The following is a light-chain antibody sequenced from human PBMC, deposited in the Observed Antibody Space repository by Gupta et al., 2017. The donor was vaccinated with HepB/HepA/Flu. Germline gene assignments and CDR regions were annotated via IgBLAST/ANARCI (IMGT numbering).Light chain of an antibody. CDR1: QSVTSK. Sequence: EIVMTQSPATLSVSPGERATLSCRASQSVTSKLAWYQQKPGQAPRLLIYGASARATGIPARFSGSGSGTXFTLTIXSLQSEDFAVYHCQQYNEWPITFGXWTRLEIK. CDR3: QQYNEWPIT. J-gene: IGKJ5*01. V-gene: IGKV3-15*01. CDR2: GAS.